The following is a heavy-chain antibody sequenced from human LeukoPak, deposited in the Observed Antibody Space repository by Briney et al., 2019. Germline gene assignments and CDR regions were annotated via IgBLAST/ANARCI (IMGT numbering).Heavy chain of an antibody. CDR3: ARAAIRTADAFDI. Sequence: PSETLSLTCTVSSGSITNYYWSWIRQPPGKGLEWIGFIYYSGNTNYNPSLKSRVTISVDTSKNQFSLKLSSVTAADTAVYYCARAAIRTADAFDIWGQGTMVTVSS. V-gene: IGHV4-59*01. D-gene: IGHD3-9*01. J-gene: IGHJ3*02. CDR1: SGSITNYY. CDR2: IYYSGNT.